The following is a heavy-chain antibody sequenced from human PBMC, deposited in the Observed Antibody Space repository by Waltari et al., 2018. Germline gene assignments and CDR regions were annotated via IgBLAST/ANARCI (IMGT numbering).Heavy chain of an antibody. Sequence: QVQLVESGGGVVQPGRSLRLSCAASGFTFSSYGIHWVRQAPGPGLGWVAVIWYDGSNKYYADSVKGRFTISRDNSKNTLYLQMNSLRAEDTAVYYCARDRDVLLWFGGDAFDIWGQGTMVTVSS. J-gene: IGHJ3*02. CDR1: GFTFSSYG. D-gene: IGHD3-10*01. CDR3: ARDRDVLLWFGGDAFDI. V-gene: IGHV3-33*01. CDR2: IWYDGSNK.